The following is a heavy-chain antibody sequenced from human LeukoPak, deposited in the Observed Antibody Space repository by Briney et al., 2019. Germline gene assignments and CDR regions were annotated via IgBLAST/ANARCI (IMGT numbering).Heavy chain of an antibody. CDR3: AGGADGVSSNSRGWFDP. CDR1: GFTFSSYS. J-gene: IGHJ5*02. D-gene: IGHD2-15*01. Sequence: GGSLRLSCTASGFTFSSYSMNWVRQAPGKGLEWVSSISTSSSYIYYADSVKGRFTISRDNARNSLYLQMNTLRAEDTAVYSCAGGADGVSSNSRGWFDPWGQGTLVTVSS. V-gene: IGHV3-21*01. CDR2: ISTSSSYI.